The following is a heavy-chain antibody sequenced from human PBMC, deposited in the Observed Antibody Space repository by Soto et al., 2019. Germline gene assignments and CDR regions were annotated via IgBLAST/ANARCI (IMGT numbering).Heavy chain of an antibody. J-gene: IGHJ3*02. V-gene: IGHV1-2*02. Sequence: ASVKVSCKASGYTFTGYYMHWVRQAPGQGLEWMGWINPNSGGTNYAQKFQGRVTMTRDTSISTAYMELSRLRSDDTAVYYCAIPTTYCSSTSCYYDAFDIWGQGTMATVSS. CDR2: INPNSGGT. CDR3: AIPTTYCSSTSCYYDAFDI. CDR1: GYTFTGYY. D-gene: IGHD2-2*01.